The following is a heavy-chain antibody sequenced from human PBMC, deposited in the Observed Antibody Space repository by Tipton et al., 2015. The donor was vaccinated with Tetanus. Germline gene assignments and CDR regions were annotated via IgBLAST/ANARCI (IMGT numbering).Heavy chain of an antibody. CDR3: AKETPQQAFDI. CDR1: GFTFSSYA. V-gene: IGHV3-23*03. Sequence: SLRLSCAASGFTFSSYAMSWVRQAPGKGLEWVSLIYSGGTRTYYVDSVGGRFTISRDNSKNTLYLQMNSLRAEDTAVYYCAKETPQQAFDIWGQGTMVTVSS. CDR2: IYSGGTRT. D-gene: IGHD6-13*01. J-gene: IGHJ3*02.